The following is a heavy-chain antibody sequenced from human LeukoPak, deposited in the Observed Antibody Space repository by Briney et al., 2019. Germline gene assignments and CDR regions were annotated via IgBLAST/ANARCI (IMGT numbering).Heavy chain of an antibody. CDR1: GFTSDDYA. V-gene: IGHV3-9*02. Sequence: GGSLRLSCAASGFTSDDYAMHWVRQAPGKGLEWVSGISWISGSIGYADSVKGRFTISRDNAKNSLYLQMNSLRAEDTALYYCAKLDSSDYDYIAYGMDVWGQGTTVTVSS. CDR3: AKLDSSDYDYIAYGMDV. J-gene: IGHJ6*02. CDR2: ISWISGSI. D-gene: IGHD4-11*01.